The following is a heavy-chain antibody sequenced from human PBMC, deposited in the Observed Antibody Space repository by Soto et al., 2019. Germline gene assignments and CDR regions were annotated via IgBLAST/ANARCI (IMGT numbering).Heavy chain of an antibody. J-gene: IGHJ6*04. V-gene: IGHV4-34*01. Sequence: SETLSLTCAVYGGSFSGYYWSWIRQPPGKGLEWIGEINHSGSTNYNPSLKSRVTISVDTSKNQFSLKLSSVTAADTAVYYCASELRYFDWSTMDVWGKGTTVTVSS. CDR1: GGSFSGYY. CDR3: ASELRYFDWSTMDV. D-gene: IGHD3-9*01. CDR2: INHSGST.